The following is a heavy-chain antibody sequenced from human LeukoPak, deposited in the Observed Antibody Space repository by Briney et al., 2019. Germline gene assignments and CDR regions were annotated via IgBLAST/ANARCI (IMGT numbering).Heavy chain of an antibody. Sequence: GGSLRLSCAASGFTFSNAWMSWVRQAPGKGLEWVGRIKSKTDGGITDYAAPVKGRFTISRDDSKNTLYLQMNSLKTEDTAVYYCTTAGALLPYDFWSGYYRPEYFQHWGQGTLVTVSS. CDR3: TTAGALLPYDFWSGYYRPEYFQH. CDR1: GFTFSNAW. D-gene: IGHD3-3*01. V-gene: IGHV3-15*01. J-gene: IGHJ1*01. CDR2: IKSKTDGGIT.